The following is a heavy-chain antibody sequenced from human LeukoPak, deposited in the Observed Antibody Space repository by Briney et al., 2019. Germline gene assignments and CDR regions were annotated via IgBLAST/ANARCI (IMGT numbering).Heavy chain of an antibody. Sequence: GGSLRLSCAASGFTFSNAWMSWVRQAPGKGLEWVGRIKSKTDGGTTDYAAPVKGRFTISRDDSKNTLYLQMNSLKTEDTAVYYCTTEKRGYSYGFRAGYYYYYYMDVWGKGTTVTVSS. J-gene: IGHJ6*03. CDR2: IKSKTDGGTT. D-gene: IGHD5-18*01. V-gene: IGHV3-15*01. CDR3: TTEKRGYSYGFRAGYYYYYYMDV. CDR1: GFTFSNAW.